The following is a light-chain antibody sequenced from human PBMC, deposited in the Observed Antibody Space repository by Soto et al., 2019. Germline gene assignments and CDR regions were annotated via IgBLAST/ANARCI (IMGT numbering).Light chain of an antibody. CDR2: AAS. CDR3: LQDYTYPRT. V-gene: IGKV1-6*01. Sequence: AIEMTQSPSSRSVSVGDRVTITCRASQGIRHDLGWYQQKPGKAPELLIYAASILQSGVPSRFSGSGSGTDFTLTITSLQPEDFAIYYCLQDYTYPRTFGGGTKVDIK. J-gene: IGKJ4*01. CDR1: QGIRHD.